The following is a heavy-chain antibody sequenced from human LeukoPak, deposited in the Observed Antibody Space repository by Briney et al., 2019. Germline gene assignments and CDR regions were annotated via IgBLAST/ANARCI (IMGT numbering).Heavy chain of an antibody. J-gene: IGHJ3*02. V-gene: IGHV3-23*01. CDR2: ISGSGGST. CDR1: GFTFSSYA. Sequence: GGSLRLSCAASGFTFSSYAMSWVRQAPGKGLEWVAAISGSGGSTYYADSVKGRFTISRDNSKNTLYLQMNSLRAEDTAVYYCAKDWRGAVVPRAFDIWGQGTMVTVSS. CDR3: AKDWRGAVVPRAFDI. D-gene: IGHD2-2*01.